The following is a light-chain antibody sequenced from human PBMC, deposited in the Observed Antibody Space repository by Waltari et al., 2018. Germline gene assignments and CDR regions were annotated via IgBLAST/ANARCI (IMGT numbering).Light chain of an antibody. J-gene: IGKJ2*01. V-gene: IGKV4-1*01. CDR2: WAS. CDR3: QQYYSSPYT. CDR1: PTVLYNSNNRNY. Sequence: DFVMTQSPASLALSLGERATIHCNTSPTVLYNSNNRNYLTWYQQKPGQPPKLLFYWASTRESGVPDRFSASGSGTDFTLTISRLQPEDVAIYYCQQYYSSPYTFGQGTRLEIK.